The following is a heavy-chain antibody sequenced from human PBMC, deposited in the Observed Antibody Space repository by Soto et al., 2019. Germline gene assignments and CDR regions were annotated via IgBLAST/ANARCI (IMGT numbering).Heavy chain of an antibody. CDR3: LIVYYYGSGSEKNWFDP. D-gene: IGHD3-10*01. Sequence: QVQLVQSGAEVQKPGSSVKVSCKASGGTFSSYTITWVRQAPGQGLEWMGRIIPILDIANYAQKFQGRVTITADKSTSTAYMELSSLRSEDRAVYDCLIVYYYGSGSEKNWFDPWGQGTLVTVCS. J-gene: IGHJ5*02. V-gene: IGHV1-69*02. CDR1: GGTFSSYT. CDR2: IIPILDIA.